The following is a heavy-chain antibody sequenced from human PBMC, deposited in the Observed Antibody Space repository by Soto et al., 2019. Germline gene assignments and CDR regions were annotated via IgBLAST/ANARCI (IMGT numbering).Heavy chain of an antibody. CDR3: ARARMVRGIIYHYGMDV. D-gene: IGHD3-10*01. V-gene: IGHV4-31*03. CDR1: GGSISSDGNY. J-gene: IGHJ6*02. CDR2: IYYSGST. Sequence: PSETLSLTCTVSGGSISSDGNYWSWIRQHPGKGLEWIGYIYYSGSTNYNPSLKSRVTISVDTSKNQFSLKLNSVTAADTAVYYCARARMVRGIIYHYGMDVWGQGTTVTVSS.